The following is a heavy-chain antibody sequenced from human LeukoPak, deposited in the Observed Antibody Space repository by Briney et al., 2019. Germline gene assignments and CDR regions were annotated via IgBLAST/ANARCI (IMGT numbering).Heavy chain of an antibody. CDR3: ARTYYYDSSGYPDY. V-gene: IGHV4-30-2*01. D-gene: IGHD3-22*01. CDR1: GGSISSGGYS. Sequence: PSETLSLTCAVSGGSISSGGYSWSWIRQPPGKGLEWIGYIYHSGSTYYNPSLKSRVTISVDRSKNQFSLKLSSVTAADTAVYYCARTYYYDSSGYPDYWGQGTLVTVSS. CDR2: IYHSGST. J-gene: IGHJ4*02.